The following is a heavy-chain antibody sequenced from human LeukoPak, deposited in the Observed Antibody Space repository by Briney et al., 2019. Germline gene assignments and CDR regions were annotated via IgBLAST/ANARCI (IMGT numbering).Heavy chain of an antibody. CDR1: GFTFSSYA. Sequence: PGGSLRLSCAASGFTFSSYAMSWVRQAPRKGLEWDSVITGSGTETNYANSAKGRLTISRDNSNNTLYLQMNSLRAEDTALYYCAKGPYRDSNYYMDVWGKGTKVTVSS. D-gene: IGHD3-16*01. V-gene: IGHV3-23*01. J-gene: IGHJ6*03. CDR3: AKGPYRDSNYYMDV. CDR2: ITGSGTET.